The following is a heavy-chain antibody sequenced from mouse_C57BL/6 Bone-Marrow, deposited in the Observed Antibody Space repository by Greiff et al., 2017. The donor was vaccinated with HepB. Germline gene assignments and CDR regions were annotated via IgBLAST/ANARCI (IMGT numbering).Heavy chain of an antibody. CDR2: IYPGSGST. D-gene: IGHD1-1*01. J-gene: IGHJ3*01. CDR3: ARDYYYGSSPWFAY. V-gene: IGHV1-55*01. Sequence: QVQLQQPGAELVKPGASVQMSCKASGYTFTSYWITWVKQRPGQGLEWIGDIYPGSGSTNYNEKFKSKATLTVDTSSSTAYMQLSSLTSEDSAVYYCARDYYYGSSPWFAYWGQGTLVTVSA. CDR1: GYTFTSYW.